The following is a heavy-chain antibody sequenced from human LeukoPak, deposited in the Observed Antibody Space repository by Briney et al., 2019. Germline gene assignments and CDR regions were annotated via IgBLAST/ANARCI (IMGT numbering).Heavy chain of an antibody. CDR3: ARVGYSNSYDY. CDR1: GYTFSSFD. D-gene: IGHD4-11*01. Sequence: EASVKVSCKASGYTFSSFDINWVRQATGQGLEWMGWMNPNSGDAGYAQKFQGRVTITWNTSIGTAYMELSSLRSEDTAVYYCARVGYSNSYDYWGQGTLVTVSS. J-gene: IGHJ4*02. V-gene: IGHV1-8*03. CDR2: MNPNSGDA.